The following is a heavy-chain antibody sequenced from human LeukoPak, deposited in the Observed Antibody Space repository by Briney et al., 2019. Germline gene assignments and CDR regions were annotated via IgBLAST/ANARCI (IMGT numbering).Heavy chain of an antibody. V-gene: IGHV3-7*04. J-gene: IGHJ4*02. CDR2: IKQDGSEK. CDR3: ARALRYFDWLNPQPYYFDY. CDR1: GFTSSSYW. D-gene: IGHD3-9*01. Sequence: SGGSLRLSCAASGFTSSSYWMSWVRQAPGKGLEWVANIKQDGSEKYYVDSVKGRFTISRDNAKNSLYLQMNSLRAEDTAVYYCARALRYFDWLNPQPYYFDYWGQGTLVTVSS.